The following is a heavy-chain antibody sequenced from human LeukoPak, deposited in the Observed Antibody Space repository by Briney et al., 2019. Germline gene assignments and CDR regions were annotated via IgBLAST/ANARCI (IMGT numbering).Heavy chain of an antibody. CDR2: IYSSDSI. D-gene: IGHD5-24*01. V-gene: IGHV4-4*07. Sequence: PSETLSLTCTVSGGSISGYYWTWMRQPAGRGLEWIGRIYSSDSIYSNPSLESRVTISLDESNNQFSPKLTSVTAADTAVYYCARGTEMTIIAGHYSFDQWGRGTLVSVSS. J-gene: IGHJ4*02. CDR3: ARGTEMTIIAGHYSFDQ. CDR1: GGSISGYY.